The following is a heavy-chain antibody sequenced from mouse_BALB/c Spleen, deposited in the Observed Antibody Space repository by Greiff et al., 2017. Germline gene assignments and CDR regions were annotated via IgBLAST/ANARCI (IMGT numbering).Heavy chain of an antibody. D-gene: IGHD3-2*02. V-gene: IGHV2-9*02. CDR2: IWAGGST. Sequence: QVQLKESGPGLVAPSQSLSITCTVSGFSLTSYGVYWVRQPPGKGLEWLGVIWAGGSTNYNSALMSRLSISKDNSKSQVFLKMNSLQTDDTAMYYCARVNSGGDYYAMDYWGQGTSVTVSS. CDR1: GFSLTSYG. J-gene: IGHJ4*01. CDR3: ARVNSGGDYYAMDY.